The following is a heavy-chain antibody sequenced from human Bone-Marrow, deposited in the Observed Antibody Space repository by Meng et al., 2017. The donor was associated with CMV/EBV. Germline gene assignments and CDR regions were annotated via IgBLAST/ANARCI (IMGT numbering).Heavy chain of an antibody. CDR1: GFTFGDYD. Sequence: GGSLRLSCTASGFTFGDYDMSWVRQAPGKGLEWLGSIRSKAYGGTTEYAASVKVRFTISRYDFKRTAYLQMNSLKTDDTALYYCTRDRVVAETAKHYWDYGMDVWGQGTTVTVSS. J-gene: IGHJ6*02. CDR3: TRDRVVAETAKHYWDYGMDV. CDR2: IRSKAYGGTT. D-gene: IGHD2-21*02. V-gene: IGHV3-49*04.